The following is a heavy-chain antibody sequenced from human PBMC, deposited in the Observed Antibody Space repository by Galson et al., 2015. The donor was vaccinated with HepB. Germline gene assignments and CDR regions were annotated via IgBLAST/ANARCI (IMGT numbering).Heavy chain of an antibody. D-gene: IGHD6-13*01. CDR3: ARDVSDWDGYSGTWMSLDY. CDR2: INSNNGVT. CDR1: GYTFSDHY. Sequence: QSGAEVKKPGESLKISCKASGYTFSDHYIHWVRQAPGQGLEWMGWINSNNGVTNYAQTFQGRVTVTRDTSISTVYMELSSLGSDDTAIYFCARDVSDWDGYSGTWMSLDYWGRGSVVTVSS. J-gene: IGHJ4*02. V-gene: IGHV1-2*02.